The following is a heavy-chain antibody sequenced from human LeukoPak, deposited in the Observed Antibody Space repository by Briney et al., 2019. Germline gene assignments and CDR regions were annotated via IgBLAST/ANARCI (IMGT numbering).Heavy chain of an antibody. V-gene: IGHV4-30-2*01. D-gene: IGHD4-17*01. CDR3: ARVRGTTVTPLHPEY. CDR2: IYHSGST. Sequence: SETLSLTCTVSGGSISSGGYYWSWIRQPPGKGLEWIGYIYHSGSTYYNPSLKSRVTISVDRSKNQFSLKLSSVTAADTAVYYCARVRGTTVTPLHPEYWGQGTLVTVSS. J-gene: IGHJ4*02. CDR1: GGSISSGGYY.